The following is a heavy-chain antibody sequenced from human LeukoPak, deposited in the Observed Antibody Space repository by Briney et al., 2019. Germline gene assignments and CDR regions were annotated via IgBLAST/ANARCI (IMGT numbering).Heavy chain of an antibody. CDR1: GFTFSSYS. D-gene: IGHD3-3*01. Sequence: GGSLSLSCAASGFTFSSYSMNWVRQAPGKGLEWVSYISSSSSTIYYADSVKGRFTISRDNAKNSLYLQMNSLRAEDTAVYYCATEGTDSKAFWSGYYSSEVHWGQGTLVTVSS. CDR3: ATEGTDSKAFWSGYYSSEVH. J-gene: IGHJ4*02. V-gene: IGHV3-48*01. CDR2: ISSSSSTI.